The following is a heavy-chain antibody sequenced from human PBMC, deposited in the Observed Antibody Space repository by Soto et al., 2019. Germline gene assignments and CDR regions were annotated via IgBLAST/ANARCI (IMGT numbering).Heavy chain of an antibody. Sequence: QLQLQESGPGLVKPSETLSLTCTVSGGSISSSTYYWGWIRQPPGKGLGWIGSMYYSGSTYYNPSLKSRVTIYVATSNNQFSLKLSSVTAADTAVYYCARRVTWAFDVWGRGTMVTVSS. CDR1: GGSISSSTYY. J-gene: IGHJ3*01. CDR2: MYYSGST. V-gene: IGHV4-39*01. CDR3: ARRVTWAFDV.